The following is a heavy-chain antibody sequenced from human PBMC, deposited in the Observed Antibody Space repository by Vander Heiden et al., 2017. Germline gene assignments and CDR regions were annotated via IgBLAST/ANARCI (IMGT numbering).Heavy chain of an antibody. Sequence: QLQLQESGPGLVKPSETPSLTRTVSGGSISSSSSYWGWIRQPPGKGLEGIGSIYYSGSTYYNPSLKSRVTIAVDTSKNQFSLKLSSVTAADTAVYYCARQDPDYDFWSGYYGGGFDPWGQGTLVTVSS. CDR3: ARQDPDYDFWSGYYGGGFDP. J-gene: IGHJ5*02. CDR2: IYYSGST. CDR1: GGSISSSSSY. D-gene: IGHD3-3*01. V-gene: IGHV4-39*01.